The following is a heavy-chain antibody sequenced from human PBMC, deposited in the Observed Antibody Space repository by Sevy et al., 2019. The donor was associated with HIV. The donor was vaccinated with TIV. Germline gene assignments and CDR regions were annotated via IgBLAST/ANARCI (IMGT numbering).Heavy chain of an antibody. CDR1: GGSVTTTGYY. CDR2: IYYGGNT. Sequence: SETLSLTCIVSGGSVTTTGYYWGWVRQPTGKGLEWIGNIYYGGNTFYKPSLKSRVSISVDTSNNRFSLKLNSVTAADTAVYYCATGRRSGSPFDSWGQGTLVTVSS. V-gene: IGHV4-39*02. J-gene: IGHJ4*02. D-gene: IGHD6-19*01. CDR3: ATGRRSGSPFDS.